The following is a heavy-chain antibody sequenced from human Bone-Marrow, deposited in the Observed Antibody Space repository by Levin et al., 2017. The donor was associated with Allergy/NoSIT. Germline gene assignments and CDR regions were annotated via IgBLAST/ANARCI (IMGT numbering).Heavy chain of an antibody. CDR2: ISSSSSTI. CDR1: GFTFSSYS. V-gene: IGHV3-48*01. J-gene: IGHJ4*02. Sequence: GESLKISCAASGFTFSSYSMNWVRQAPGKGLEWVSYISSSSSTIYYADSVKGRFTISRDNAKNSLYLQMNSLRAEDTAVYYCAREGRAWDFDYWGQGTLVTVSS. D-gene: IGHD1-26*01. CDR3: AREGRAWDFDY.